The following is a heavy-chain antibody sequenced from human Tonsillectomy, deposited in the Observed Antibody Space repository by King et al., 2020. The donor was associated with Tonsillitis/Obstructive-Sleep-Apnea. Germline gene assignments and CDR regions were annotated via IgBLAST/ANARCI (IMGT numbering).Heavy chain of an antibody. CDR2: ISGSGGST. V-gene: IGHV3-23*04. J-gene: IGHJ4*02. CDR3: AKDGGYDSFDY. D-gene: IGHD5-12*01. CDR1: GFSFSTYV. Sequence: VQLVESGGGLVQPGGSLRLTCAASGFSFSTYVMSWVRQAPGKGLEWVSAISGSGGSTYYADSVKGRFTISRENSKNTLYLQMNSLRAEYTAVYYCAKDGGYDSFDYWGQGTLVTVSS.